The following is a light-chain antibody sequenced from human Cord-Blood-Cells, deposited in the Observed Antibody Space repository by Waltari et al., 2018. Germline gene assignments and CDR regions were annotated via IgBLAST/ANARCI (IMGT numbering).Light chain of an antibody. Sequence: QSALTQPPSPSGSPGQSVTLSCTGTSSDVGGYNYVSWYQQTPGKAPKLLIYEVSKRPSGVPDRFSGSKSGNTASLTVSGLQAEDEADYYCSSYAGSNNPVVFGGGTKLTVL. J-gene: IGLJ2*01. V-gene: IGLV2-8*01. CDR2: EVS. CDR3: SSYAGSNNPVV. CDR1: SSDVGGYNY.